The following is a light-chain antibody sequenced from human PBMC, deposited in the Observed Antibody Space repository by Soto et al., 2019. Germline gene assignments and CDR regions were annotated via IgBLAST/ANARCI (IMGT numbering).Light chain of an antibody. CDR3: QHYNNWPPYS. J-gene: IGKJ2*03. CDR1: QDVSTN. Sequence: TVMRQSPDTLSVSPGESATLSCRASQDVSTNLAWFQQKPGQTPRLVLYGASKRATGIPARFSGSGSGRHFTLTISSLQSEDFGVYYCQHYNNWPPYSFGQGTKADIK. CDR2: GAS. V-gene: IGKV3-15*01.